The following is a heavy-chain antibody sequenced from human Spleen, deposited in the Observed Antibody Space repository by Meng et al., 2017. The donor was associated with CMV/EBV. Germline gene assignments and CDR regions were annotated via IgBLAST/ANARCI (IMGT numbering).Heavy chain of an antibody. J-gene: IGHJ4*02. D-gene: IGHD1-26*01. Sequence: SCKASGYTFTGYHMHWVRQAPGQGLEWMGWFNPKSGGANYAQKFQGRVTMTSDTSISAAYMELTRLTSDDTALYYCATGSGTFSPDYWGQGTLVTVSS. CDR3: ATGSGTFSPDY. CDR2: FNPKSGGA. V-gene: IGHV1-2*02. CDR1: GYTFTGYH.